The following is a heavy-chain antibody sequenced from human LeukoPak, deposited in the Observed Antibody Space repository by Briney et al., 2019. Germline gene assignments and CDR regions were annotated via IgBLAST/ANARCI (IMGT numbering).Heavy chain of an antibody. Sequence: VASVKVSCKASGYTFTGYYMHWVRQVPGQGLEWMGWINPNSGGTNYAQKFQGRVTMTRDTSISTAYMELSRLRSDDTAVYYCARDLAYCGGDCYSGFDYWGQGTLVTVSS. CDR3: ARDLAYCGGDCYSGFDY. V-gene: IGHV1-2*02. D-gene: IGHD2-21*02. CDR1: GYTFTGYY. J-gene: IGHJ4*02. CDR2: INPNSGGT.